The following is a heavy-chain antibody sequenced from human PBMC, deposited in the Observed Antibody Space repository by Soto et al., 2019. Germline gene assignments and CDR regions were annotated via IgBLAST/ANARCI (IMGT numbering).Heavy chain of an antibody. V-gene: IGHV3-30*19. D-gene: IGHD4-17*01. CDR3: ARDRDKYGEGALDC. Sequence: QVQLVESGGGVVQPGRSLRLSCAASGFTFSNYGMHWVRQAPGKGLEWVAVIRYDGSNKYYADSVKGRFTISRDNSKDTLYLQMNSLRAEDTAVYYCARDRDKYGEGALDCWGQGILGTVSS. J-gene: IGHJ4*02. CDR1: GFTFSNYG. CDR2: IRYDGSNK.